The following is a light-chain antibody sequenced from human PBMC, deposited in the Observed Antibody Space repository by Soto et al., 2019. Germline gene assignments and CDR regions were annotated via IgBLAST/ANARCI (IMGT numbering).Light chain of an antibody. Sequence: EIVLTQSPATLSLSPGERATLSCRASQSVSSYLAWYQQQPGQAPRLLIYDASNKATGIPARFSGSGSGTDVTLTISRLVPEEFAVYYCQQRNNWPQTFGQGPKVEI. CDR3: QQRNNWPQT. V-gene: IGKV3-11*01. J-gene: IGKJ1*01. CDR1: QSVSSY. CDR2: DAS.